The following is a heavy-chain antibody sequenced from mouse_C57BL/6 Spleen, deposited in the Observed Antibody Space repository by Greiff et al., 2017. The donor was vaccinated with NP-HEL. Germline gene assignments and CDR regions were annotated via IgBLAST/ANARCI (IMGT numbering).Heavy chain of an antibody. J-gene: IGHJ4*01. V-gene: IGHV1-80*01. CDR2: IYPGDGDT. Sequence: QVQLKQSGAELVKPGASVKISCKASGYAFSSYWMNWVKQRPGKGLEWIGQIYPGDGDTNYNGKFKGKATLTADKSSSTAYMQLSSLTSEDSAVYFCARSREDGYLYAMDYWGQGTSVTVSS. CDR3: ARSREDGYLYAMDY. CDR1: GYAFSSYW. D-gene: IGHD2-3*01.